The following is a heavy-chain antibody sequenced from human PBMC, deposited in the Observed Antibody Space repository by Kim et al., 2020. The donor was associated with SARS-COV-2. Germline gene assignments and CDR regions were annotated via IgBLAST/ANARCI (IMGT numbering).Heavy chain of an antibody. J-gene: IGHJ6*02. CDR3: ARDPRITIFGVVIIDYYYYGMDV. CDR2: ISAYNGNT. Sequence: ASVKVSCKASGYTFTSYGISWVRQAPGQGLEWMGWISAYNGNTNYAQKLQGRVTMTTDTSTSTAYMELRSLRSDDTAVYYCARDPRITIFGVVIIDYYYYGMDVWGQGTTVTVSS. V-gene: IGHV1-18*01. CDR1: GYTFTSYG. D-gene: IGHD3-3*01.